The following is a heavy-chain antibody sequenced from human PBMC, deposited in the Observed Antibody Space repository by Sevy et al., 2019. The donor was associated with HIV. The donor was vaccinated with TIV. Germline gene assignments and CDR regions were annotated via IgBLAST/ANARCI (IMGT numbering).Heavy chain of an antibody. CDR1: GFSFDDYA. V-gene: IGHV3-9*01. J-gene: IGHJ1*01. D-gene: IGHD1-26*01. CDR2: ISWNSAFI. CDR3: VKDGGSGSDPSAEYFHH. Sequence: GGSLRLSCAVYGFSFDDYAMHWVRQVPGKGLEWVAGISWNSAFIGYADSVKGRYTISRDNAKNSLYLQINSLIPEDTALYYCVKDGGSGSDPSAEYFHHWGQGTLVTVSS.